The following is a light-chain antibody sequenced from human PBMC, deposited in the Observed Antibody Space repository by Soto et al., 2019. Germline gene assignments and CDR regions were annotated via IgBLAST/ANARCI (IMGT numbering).Light chain of an antibody. J-gene: IGLJ1*01. CDR1: NIGSKS. CDR3: HVWDSSSGQHV. CDR2: DDN. Sequence: SYELSQPPSVSAAPGQTADITCGGDNIGSKSVHWYQRKAGQAPVLVVFDDNARPSGVPERFSGSKSGNTATLTISRVETGDEADYHCHVWDSSSGQHVFGSGTKVTV. V-gene: IGLV3-21*02.